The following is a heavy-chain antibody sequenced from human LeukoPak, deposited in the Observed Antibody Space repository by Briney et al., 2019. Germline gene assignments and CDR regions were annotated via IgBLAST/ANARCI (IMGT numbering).Heavy chain of an antibody. CDR2: IHYSGIT. CDR1: GGSISTNDYF. V-gene: IGHV4-30-4*01. D-gene: IGHD6-13*01. CDR3: ASSSSSWYARPFDY. J-gene: IGHJ4*02. Sequence: SQTLSLTCTVSGGSISTNDYFWSWIRQSPEKGLEWIGYIHYSGITKSNPSLESRLTLSVDTPKNQLSLRLTSVTAADTAVYYCASSSSSWYARPFDYWGQGTLVTVSS.